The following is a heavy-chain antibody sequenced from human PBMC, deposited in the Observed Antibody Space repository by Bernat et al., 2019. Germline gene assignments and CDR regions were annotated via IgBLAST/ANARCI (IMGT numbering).Heavy chain of an antibody. CDR1: GYTLTELS. J-gene: IGHJ3*02. CDR2: FDPEDGET. V-gene: IGHV1-24*01. Sequence: QVQLVQSGAEVKKPGASVKVSCKVSGYTLTELSMHWVRQAPGKGLEWMGGFDPEDGETIYEQKFQGRVTMTEDTTTDTAYMELGSLRSEDTAVYYWERKGRSRARSKLAQWLVPGVRSGDDAFDIWGQGTMVTVSS. CDR3: ERKGRSRARSKLAQWLVPGVRSGDDAFDI. D-gene: IGHD6-19*01.